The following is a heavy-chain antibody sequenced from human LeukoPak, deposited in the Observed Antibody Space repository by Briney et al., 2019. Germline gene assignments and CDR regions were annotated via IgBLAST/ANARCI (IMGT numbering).Heavy chain of an antibody. CDR3: ARVKRDPYSSILY. V-gene: IGHV4-39*01. CDR2: IYYSGST. J-gene: IGHJ4*02. D-gene: IGHD6-13*01. CDR1: GGSMSIGAYY. Sequence: PSDTLSLTCTVSGGSMSIGAYYWGWIRQPPAKVLEWIGIIYYSGSTFYTPSLKSRVTISVDTSKNQFSLKLSSVTAADTAVYYCARVKRDPYSSILYWGQGTLVTVSA.